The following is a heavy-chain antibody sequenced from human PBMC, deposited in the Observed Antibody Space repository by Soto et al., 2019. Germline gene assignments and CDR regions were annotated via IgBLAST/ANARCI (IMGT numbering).Heavy chain of an antibody. D-gene: IGHD3-22*01. J-gene: IGHJ5*02. CDR3: AREGAESYYYDSSGSHNWFDP. Sequence: GGSLRLSCSASGFTFSSYSMNWVRQAPGKGLEWVSSISSSSSYIYYADSVKGRFTISRDNAKNSLYLQMNSLRAEDTAVYYCAREGAESYYYDSSGSHNWFDPWGQGTLVTVSS. CDR2: ISSSSSYI. V-gene: IGHV3-21*01. CDR1: GFTFSSYS.